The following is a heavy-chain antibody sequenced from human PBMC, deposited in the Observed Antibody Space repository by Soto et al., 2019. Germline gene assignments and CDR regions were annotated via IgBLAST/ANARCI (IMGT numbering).Heavy chain of an antibody. Sequence: PGESLKIACNGSGYSFTSYWIGWVRQMPGKGLEWMGIIYPGDSDTRYSPSFQGQVTISADKSISTAYLQWSSLKASDTAMYYCARRRDLKIDSSSWYYWFDPWGQGTLVTVSS. J-gene: IGHJ5*02. CDR1: GYSFTSYW. CDR3: ARRRDLKIDSSSWYYWFDP. D-gene: IGHD6-13*01. V-gene: IGHV5-51*01. CDR2: IYPGDSDT.